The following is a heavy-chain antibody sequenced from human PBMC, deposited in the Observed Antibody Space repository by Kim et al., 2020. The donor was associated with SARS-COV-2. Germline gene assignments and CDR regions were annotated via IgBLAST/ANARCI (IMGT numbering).Heavy chain of an antibody. J-gene: IGHJ4*02. V-gene: IGHV3-48*03. D-gene: IGHD3-22*01. CDR3: ARLDNSRGYYFDS. Sequence: YYAESMKGRFTVYRDNAKNSLYLQMTRLRAEDTAVYYCARLDNSRGYYFDSWGQGSLVTVSS.